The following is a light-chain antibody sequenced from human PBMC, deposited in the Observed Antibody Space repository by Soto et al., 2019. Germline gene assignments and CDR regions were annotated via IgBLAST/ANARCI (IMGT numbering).Light chain of an antibody. J-gene: IGLJ1*01. Sequence: QPVLTQPPSASGTPGQRVTISCSGSRSNIGSNTVSWFQQLPGTAPKLLIYNNSQRPSGVPDRFSASKSGTSASLAISGLQSEDEADYYCAAWDDSLSGLVFGTGTKLTVL. CDR3: AAWDDSLSGLV. CDR1: RSNIGSNT. CDR2: NNS. V-gene: IGLV1-44*01.